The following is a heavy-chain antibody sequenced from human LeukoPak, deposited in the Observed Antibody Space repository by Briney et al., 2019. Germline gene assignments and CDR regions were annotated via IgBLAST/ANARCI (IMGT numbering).Heavy chain of an antibody. J-gene: IGHJ4*02. CDR2: ISGSGGST. CDR1: GFTFSSYA. D-gene: IGHD4-4*01. CDR3: AKDLGTVTGGRYYFDY. Sequence: GGSLRLSCAASGFTFSSYAMSWVRQAPGKGLEWVSAISGSGGSTYYADSVKGRFTISRDNSENTLYLQMNSLRAEDTAVYYCAKDLGTVTGGRYYFDYWGQGTLVTVSS. V-gene: IGHV3-23*01.